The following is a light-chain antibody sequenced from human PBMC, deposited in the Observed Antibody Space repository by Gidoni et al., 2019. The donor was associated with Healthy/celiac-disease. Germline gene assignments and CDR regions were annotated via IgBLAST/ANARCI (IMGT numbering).Light chain of an antibody. CDR1: QSVSSY. CDR3: QQRSNWPLT. V-gene: IGKV3-11*01. CDR2: DAS. J-gene: IGKJ4*01. Sequence: EIVLTQSPATLSWSPGERATLSCRASQSVSSYLAWYQPKPGQAPRLLIYDASNRATGIPARFSGSGSGTDFTLTISSLEPEDFAVYYCQQRSNWPLTFGGGTKVEIK.